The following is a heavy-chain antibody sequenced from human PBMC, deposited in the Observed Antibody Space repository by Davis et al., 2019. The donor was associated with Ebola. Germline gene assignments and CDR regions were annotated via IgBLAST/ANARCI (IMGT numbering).Heavy chain of an antibody. J-gene: IGHJ6*03. V-gene: IGHV1-2*02. D-gene: IGHD2-2*01. CDR2: INPNSGGT. CDR1: GYTFTSYD. Sequence: ASVKVSCKASGYTFTSYDINRVRQATGQGLEWMGWINPNSGGTNYAQKFQGRVTMTRDTSTSTAYMELRSLRSDDTAVYYCARGIVVVPAYYYMDVWGKGTTVTVSS. CDR3: ARGIVVVPAYYYMDV.